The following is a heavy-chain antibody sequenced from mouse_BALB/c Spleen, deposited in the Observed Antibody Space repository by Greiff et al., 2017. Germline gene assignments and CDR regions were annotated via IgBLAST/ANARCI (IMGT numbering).Heavy chain of an antibody. CDR1: GFTFSNYW. J-gene: IGHJ1*01. Sequence: EVKVEESGGGLVQPGGSMKLSCVASGFTFSNYWMNWVRQSPEKGLEWVAEIRLKSNNYATHYAESVKGRFTISRDDSKSSVYLQMNNLRAEDTGIYYCTRNYYGSSWYFDVWGAGTTVTVSS. CDR3: TRNYYGSSWYFDV. D-gene: IGHD1-1*01. V-gene: IGHV6-6*02. CDR2: IRLKSNNYAT.